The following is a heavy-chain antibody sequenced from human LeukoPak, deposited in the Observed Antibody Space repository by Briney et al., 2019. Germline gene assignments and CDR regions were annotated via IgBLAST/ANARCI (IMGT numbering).Heavy chain of an antibody. CDR1: GFTFSTYS. CDR3: ARELGDDYGDYSPDY. D-gene: IGHD4-17*01. CDR2: ISDSSTYI. V-gene: IGHV3-21*01. Sequence: GGSLTLSCTASGFTFSTYSMTWVRQAPGKGLEWVSSISDSSTYIYYTDSVKGRFTISRDNAKNSLYLQMNSLRAEDTAVYYCARELGDDYGDYSPDYWGQGTLVTVSS. J-gene: IGHJ4*02.